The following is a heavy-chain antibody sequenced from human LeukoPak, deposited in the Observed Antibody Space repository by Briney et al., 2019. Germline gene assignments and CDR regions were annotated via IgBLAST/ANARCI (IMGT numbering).Heavy chain of an antibody. CDR2: INPNSGGT. CDR1: GYTFTGYY. CDR3: ARGSMTMIVVAASGPDY. D-gene: IGHD3-22*01. J-gene: IGHJ4*02. V-gene: IGHV1-2*06. Sequence: ASVKVSCKASGYTFTGYYIHWVRQAPGQGLEWMGRINPNSGGTNYAQKFQGRVTMTRDTSISTAYMELSRLRSDDTAVYYCARGSMTMIVVAASGPDYWGQGTLVTVSS.